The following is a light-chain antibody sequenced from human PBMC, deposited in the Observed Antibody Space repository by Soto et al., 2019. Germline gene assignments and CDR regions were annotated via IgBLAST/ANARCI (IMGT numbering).Light chain of an antibody. J-gene: IGKJ4*01. Sequence: EVVLTQSPATLSLSPGERATLSCRASQSISKHLAWYQQKPGQAPRLLIYDASNRATGVPARFSGSGSGADFTLIISSLEPEDFAIYYCQQRTSWPLTFGGGTKVEI. CDR2: DAS. CDR3: QQRTSWPLT. CDR1: QSISKH. V-gene: IGKV3-11*01.